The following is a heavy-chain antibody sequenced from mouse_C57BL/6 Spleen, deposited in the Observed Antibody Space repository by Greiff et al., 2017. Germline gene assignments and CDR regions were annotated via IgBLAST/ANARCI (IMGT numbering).Heavy chain of an antibody. Sequence: QVQLKQSGPELVKPGASVKISCKASGYAFSSSWMNWVKQRPGKGLEWIGRIYPGDGDTNYNGKFKGKATLTADKSSSTAYMQLSSLTSEDSAVYFCASVMTTGVPRNFDYWGQGTTLTVSS. CDR3: ASVMTTGVPRNFDY. CDR2: IYPGDGDT. D-gene: IGHD1-1*01. V-gene: IGHV1-82*01. J-gene: IGHJ2*01. CDR1: GYAFSSSW.